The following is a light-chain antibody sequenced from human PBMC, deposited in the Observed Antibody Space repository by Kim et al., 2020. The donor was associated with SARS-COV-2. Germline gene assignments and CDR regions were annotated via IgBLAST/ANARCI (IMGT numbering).Light chain of an antibody. Sequence: VSPGLTASIPCSGDKLGDEYACWYQQKPGQSPVLVIYQDSKRPSGIPERFSGSNSGNTATLTIRGTQAMDEADYYCQAWDSSTNYVFGTGTKVTVL. CDR2: QDS. J-gene: IGLJ1*01. CDR3: QAWDSSTNYV. V-gene: IGLV3-1*01. CDR1: KLGDEY.